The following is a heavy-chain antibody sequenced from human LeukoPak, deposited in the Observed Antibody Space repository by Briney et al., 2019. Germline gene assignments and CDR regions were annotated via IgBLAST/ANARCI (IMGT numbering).Heavy chain of an antibody. D-gene: IGHD2-15*01. J-gene: IGHJ4*02. CDR2: TNPNSGGT. V-gene: IGHV1-2*02. Sequence: ASVKVSCKASGYTFTGYYMHWVRQAPGQGLEWMGWTNPNSGGTNYAQKFQGRVTMTRDTSISTAYMELSRVRSDDTAVYYCARDGLVVVVAATDTYFDYWGQGTLVTVSS. CDR1: GYTFTGYY. CDR3: ARDGLVVVVAATDTYFDY.